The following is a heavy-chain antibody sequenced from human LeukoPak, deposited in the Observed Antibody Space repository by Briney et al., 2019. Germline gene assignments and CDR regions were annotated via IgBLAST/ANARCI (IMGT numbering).Heavy chain of an antibody. CDR3: ARVPPYSSSWYWFDP. CDR2: IYYSGST. Sequence: PSETLSLTCTVSGGSISSNTYYWDWIRQPPGKGLEWIGSIYYSGSTYYNPSLKSRVSISVDTSKNHFSLKLSSVTAADTAVYYCARVPPYSSSWYWFDPWGQGTLVTVSS. V-gene: IGHV4-39*02. J-gene: IGHJ5*02. D-gene: IGHD6-13*01. CDR1: GGSISSNTYY.